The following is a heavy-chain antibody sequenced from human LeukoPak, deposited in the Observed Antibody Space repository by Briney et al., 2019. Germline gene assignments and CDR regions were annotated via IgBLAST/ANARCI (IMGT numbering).Heavy chain of an antibody. CDR2: IYYSGST. CDR1: GGSFSGYY. V-gene: IGHV4-31*11. Sequence: SETLSLTCAVYGGSFSGYYWSWIRQHPGKGLEWIGYIYYSGSTYYNPSLKSRIAISLDTSKNRFSLNLSSVTAADTAVYYCARSSKEQQLGYNWFDPWGQGTLVTVSS. J-gene: IGHJ5*02. CDR3: ARSSKEQQLGYNWFDP. D-gene: IGHD6-13*01.